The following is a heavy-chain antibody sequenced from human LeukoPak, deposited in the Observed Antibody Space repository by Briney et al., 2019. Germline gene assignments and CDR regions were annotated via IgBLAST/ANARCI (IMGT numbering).Heavy chain of an antibody. Sequence: SETLSLTCTVSGGSISSYYWSWLRQPAGKGLEWIGRIYTSGSTNYNPSLKSRVTMSVDTSKNQFSLKLSSVTAADTVVYYCARGTLYGDYFDYWGQGTLVTVSS. J-gene: IGHJ4*02. CDR1: GGSISSYY. CDR3: ARGTLYGDYFDY. D-gene: IGHD4-17*01. CDR2: IYTSGST. V-gene: IGHV4-4*07.